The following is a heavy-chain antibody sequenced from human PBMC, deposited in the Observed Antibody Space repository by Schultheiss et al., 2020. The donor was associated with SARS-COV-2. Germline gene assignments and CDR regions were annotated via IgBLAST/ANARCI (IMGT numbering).Heavy chain of an antibody. CDR3: AWWGDNAFDI. CDR2: INHSGST. Sequence: SETLSLTCAVYGGSFSGYYWSWIRQPPGKGLEWIGEINHSGSTNYNPSLKSRVTISVDTSKNQFSLKLSSVTAADTAVYYCAWWGDNAFDIWGQGTMVTVSS. J-gene: IGHJ3*02. CDR1: GGSFSGYY. D-gene: IGHD2-15*01. V-gene: IGHV4-34*01.